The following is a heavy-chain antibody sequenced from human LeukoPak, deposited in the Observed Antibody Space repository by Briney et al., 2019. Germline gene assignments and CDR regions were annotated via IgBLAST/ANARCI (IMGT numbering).Heavy chain of an antibody. V-gene: IGHV3-66*01. CDR2: LYVDGST. CDR1: GLTVSNNY. CDR3: AKDQGILTGYYFYYYGMDV. Sequence: GGSLRLSCAASGLTVSNNYLSWVRQAPGKGLEWVSVLYVDGSTYYADSVKGRFTISRDNSKNMMYLQMNSLRADDTAVYYCAKDQGILTGYYFYYYGMDVWGQGTTVTVSS. J-gene: IGHJ6*02. D-gene: IGHD3-9*01.